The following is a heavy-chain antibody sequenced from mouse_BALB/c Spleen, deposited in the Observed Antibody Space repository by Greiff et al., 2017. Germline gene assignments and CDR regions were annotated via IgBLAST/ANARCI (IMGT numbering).Heavy chain of an antibody. D-gene: IGHD2-4*01. V-gene: IGHV5-6-5*01. CDR2: ISTGGST. Sequence: EVQLVESGGGLVKPGGSLKLSCAASGFTFSSYAMSWVRQTPEKRLEWVASISTGGSTYYSDSVKGRFTTSRDNARNILYLQMSSLRSEDAAMYYCARSYYDQYYFDYWGQGTTLTVSA. CDR1: GFTFSSYA. J-gene: IGHJ2*01. CDR3: ARSYYDQYYFDY.